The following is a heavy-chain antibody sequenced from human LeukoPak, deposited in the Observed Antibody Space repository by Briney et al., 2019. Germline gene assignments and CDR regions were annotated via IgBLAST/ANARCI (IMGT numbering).Heavy chain of an antibody. Sequence: PSETLSLTCAVYGGSFSGYYWSWIRHPPGKGLEWIGEINHSGSTNYNPSLKSRVTISVDTSKNQFSLKLSSVTAADTAVYYCARGFTWIRVYYYGMDVWGQGTTVTVSS. CDR1: GGSFSGYY. CDR3: ARGFTWIRVYYYGMDV. CDR2: INHSGST. J-gene: IGHJ6*02. V-gene: IGHV4-34*01. D-gene: IGHD5-18*01.